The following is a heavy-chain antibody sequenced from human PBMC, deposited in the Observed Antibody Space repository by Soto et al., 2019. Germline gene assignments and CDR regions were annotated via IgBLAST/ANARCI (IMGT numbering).Heavy chain of an antibody. D-gene: IGHD2-15*01. J-gene: IGHJ6*02. V-gene: IGHV1-69*06. CDR2: IIPIFGTA. CDR3: ARDRGAAYCSGGSCYSYYYYGMDV. Sequence: QVQLVQSGAEVKNPGSSVKVSCKASGGTFSSYAISWVRQAPGQGLEWMGGIIPIFGTANYAQKFQGRVTITADKSTSTAYMELSSLRSEDTAVYYCARDRGAAYCSGGSCYSYYYYGMDVWGQGTTVTVSS. CDR1: GGTFSSYA.